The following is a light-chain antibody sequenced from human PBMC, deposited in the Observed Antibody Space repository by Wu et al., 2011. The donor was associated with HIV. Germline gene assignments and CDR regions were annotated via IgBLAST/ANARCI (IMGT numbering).Light chain of an antibody. CDR2: DAS. V-gene: IGKV3-20*01. Sequence: EIVLTQSPDTLSLSPGERATLSCRASQSINNYLVWYQQKPGQAPRLLIYDASNRATGIPARFSGSGSGTDFTLTINRLETEDFAVYYCQHYGTSPQVTFGGGTKVEIK. CDR1: QSINNY. CDR3: QHYGTSPQVT. J-gene: IGKJ4*01.